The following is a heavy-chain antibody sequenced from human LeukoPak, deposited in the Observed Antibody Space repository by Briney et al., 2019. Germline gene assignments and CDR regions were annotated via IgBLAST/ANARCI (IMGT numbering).Heavy chain of an antibody. V-gene: IGHV3-48*03. D-gene: IGHD6-13*01. Sequence: GGSLRLSCAASGFTFSSYEMNWVRQAPGKGLEWVSYISSSGSTIYYADSVKGRFTISRDNAKNSLYLQMNSLRAEDTAVYYCARSLNTGYSSSWSYYYYGMDVWGQGTTVTVSS. CDR3: ARSLNTGYSSSWSYYYYGMDV. J-gene: IGHJ6*02. CDR1: GFTFSSYE. CDR2: ISSSGSTI.